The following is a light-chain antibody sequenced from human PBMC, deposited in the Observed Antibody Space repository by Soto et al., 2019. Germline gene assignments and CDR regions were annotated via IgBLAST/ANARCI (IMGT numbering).Light chain of an antibody. V-gene: IGKV1-39*01. J-gene: IGKJ2*01. CDR2: AAS. CDR3: KQSYRTPQT. CDR1: QTINTY. Sequence: DIRMTQSPSSLSASVGDRVTITCRAGQTINTYLNWYQHKPGKAPKVLIYAASSLQSGVPSRFTGSGIWTNFHPPNSSLQPEDFATYYWKQSYRTPQTFGQGTKLEIK.